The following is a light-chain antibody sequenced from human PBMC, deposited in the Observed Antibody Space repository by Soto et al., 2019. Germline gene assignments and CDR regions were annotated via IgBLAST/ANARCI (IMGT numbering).Light chain of an antibody. J-gene: IGKJ1*01. CDR3: QQYDSYPWT. CDR2: KAS. Sequence: DIQVTQSPSTLSASVGDRVAISCRASQSISNWLAWYQQKPGKAPKLLIYKASTLESGVPSRFSGSGSGTDFTITSNTLQPDDFATYYCQQYDSYPWTFGQGTKVEI. CDR1: QSISNW. V-gene: IGKV1-5*03.